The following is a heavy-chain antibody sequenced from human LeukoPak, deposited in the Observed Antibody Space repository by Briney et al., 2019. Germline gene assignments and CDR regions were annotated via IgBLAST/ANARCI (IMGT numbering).Heavy chain of an antibody. CDR3: AGGGIYSLLDY. Sequence: GASVKVSCKISGDSLTELSMHWVRQAPEKGPEWMGGFDPENGEAIYAQKFHGRVTMTEDTSTDTVYMELSSLRSDDTAVYYCAGGGIYSLLDYWGQGTLVTVSS. J-gene: IGHJ4*02. V-gene: IGHV1-24*01. CDR2: FDPENGEA. CDR1: GDSLTELS. D-gene: IGHD1-26*01.